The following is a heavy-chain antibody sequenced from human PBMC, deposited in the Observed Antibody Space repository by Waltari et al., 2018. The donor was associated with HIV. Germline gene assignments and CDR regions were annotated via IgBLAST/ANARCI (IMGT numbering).Heavy chain of an antibody. Sequence: QVRLVESGGGVVQPGRSLRLSCAASGFSFGGYDMHWVRQTPDKGLEWVAGISFEGAKKNYIDSVKGRFTVSRDNSKNTMYLQMNNLRPDDTAVYYCARDLAYSSTWPSYWGQGTLVTVSS. D-gene: IGHD6-13*01. J-gene: IGHJ4*02. CDR2: ISFEGAKK. CDR1: GFSFGGYD. CDR3: ARDLAYSSTWPSY. V-gene: IGHV3-30*03.